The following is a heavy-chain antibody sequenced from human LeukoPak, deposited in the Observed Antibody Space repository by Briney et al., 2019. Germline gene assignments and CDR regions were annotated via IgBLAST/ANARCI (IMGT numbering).Heavy chain of an antibody. J-gene: IGHJ4*02. CDR3: ARGTPYYDFWSGLAADY. V-gene: IGHV4-59*01. Sequence: SETLSLTCTVSGGSISSYYWSWIRQPPREGLEWIGYIYYSGSTNYNPSLKRRVTISVDTSKNHFSLQLSSVTAADTAVYYCARGTPYYDFWSGLAADYWGQGTLVTVSS. CDR1: GGSISSYY. D-gene: IGHD3-3*01. CDR2: IYYSGST.